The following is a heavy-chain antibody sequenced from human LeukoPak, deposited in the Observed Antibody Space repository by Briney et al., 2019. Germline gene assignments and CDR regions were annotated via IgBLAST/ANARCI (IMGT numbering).Heavy chain of an antibody. J-gene: IGHJ6*04. CDR3: AELGITMIGGV. D-gene: IGHD3-10*02. Sequence: GGSLRLSCAASGFTFSRSWMTWVRQAPGKGLEWVASINEDGSEIHYADSVKGRFTISRDNAKDSLYLQMNSLRAEDTAVYYCAELGITMIGGVWGKGTTVTISS. CDR1: GFTFSRSW. CDR2: INEDGSEI. V-gene: IGHV3-7*01.